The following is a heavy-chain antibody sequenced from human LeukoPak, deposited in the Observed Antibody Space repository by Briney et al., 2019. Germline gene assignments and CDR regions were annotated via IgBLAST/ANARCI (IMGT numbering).Heavy chain of an antibody. J-gene: IGHJ6*03. V-gene: IGHV1-18*01. CDR3: ATSRYYGSGRAMEYYYYYYMDV. D-gene: IGHD3-10*01. CDR2: ISAYNGNT. Sequence: ASVKVSCKASGYTFTSYGISWVRQAPGQGLEWMGWISAYNGNTNYAQKLQGRVTMTTDTSTSTAYMELSSLRSEDTAVYYCATSRYYGSGRAMEYYYYYYMDVWGKGTTVTISS. CDR1: GYTFTSYG.